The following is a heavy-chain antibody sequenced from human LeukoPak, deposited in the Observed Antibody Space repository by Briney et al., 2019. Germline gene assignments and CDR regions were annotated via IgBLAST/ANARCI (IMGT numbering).Heavy chain of an antibody. Sequence: NASETLSLTCTVSGGSISSYYWSWIRQPAGKGLEWIGRIYTSGSSNSNPSLKSRVTMSADTSKNQFSLKLSSVTAADTAVYYCARDISVAGSFLLFDYWGQGTLVTVSS. V-gene: IGHV4-4*07. CDR3: ARDISVAGSFLLFDY. CDR1: GGSISSYY. J-gene: IGHJ4*02. D-gene: IGHD6-19*01. CDR2: IYTSGSS.